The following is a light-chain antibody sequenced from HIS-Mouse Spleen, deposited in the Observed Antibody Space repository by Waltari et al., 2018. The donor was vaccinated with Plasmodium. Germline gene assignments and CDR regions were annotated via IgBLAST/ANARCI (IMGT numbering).Light chain of an antibody. CDR3: QAWDSSTVV. V-gene: IGLV3-1*01. Sequence: SYELTQPPSVSVSPGQTASITCSGANLGDKYACWYQQKPGQSPVLVIYQDTKRPSGLPERFSGSNSGNTATLTISGTQAMDEADCYCQAWDSSTVVFGGGTKLTVL. CDR1: NLGDKY. CDR2: QDT. J-gene: IGLJ2*01.